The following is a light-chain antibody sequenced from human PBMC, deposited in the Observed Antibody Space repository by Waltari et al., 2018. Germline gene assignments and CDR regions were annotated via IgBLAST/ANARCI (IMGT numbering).Light chain of an antibody. CDR3: QVWDANTDPGV. CDR1: NIESKS. CDR2: YDN. J-gene: IGLJ1*01. V-gene: IGLV3-21*01. Sequence: SYVLTQPPSVSVAPGETARITCGGNNIESKSVHWYRQRQVQAPVVVISYDNDRAAGIPERFSGSNSGNTATLTISRVEAGDEADYYCQVWDANTDPGVFGTGTEVTVL.